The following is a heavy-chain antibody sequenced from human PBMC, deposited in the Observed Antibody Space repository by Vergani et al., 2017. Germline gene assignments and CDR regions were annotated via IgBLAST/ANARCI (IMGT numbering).Heavy chain of an antibody. CDR3: ARSYCSSTSCYYYYYMDV. Sequence: QVQLQESGPGLVKPSETLSLTCTVSGGSISSYYWSWIRQPPGKGLEWFGYIYYSGSTNYNPSLKSRVTISVDTSKNQFSLKLSSVTAADTAVYYCARSYCSSTSCYYYYYMDVWGKGTTVTVSS. CDR1: GGSISSYY. CDR2: IYYSGST. J-gene: IGHJ6*03. D-gene: IGHD2-2*01. V-gene: IGHV4-59*01.